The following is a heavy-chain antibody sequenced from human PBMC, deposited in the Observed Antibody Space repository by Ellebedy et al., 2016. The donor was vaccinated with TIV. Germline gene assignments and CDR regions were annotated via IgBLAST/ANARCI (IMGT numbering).Heavy chain of an antibody. D-gene: IGHD3-10*01. J-gene: IGHJ5*02. CDR1: GGSFSGYY. Sequence: MPGGSLRLTCAVYGGSFSGYYWSWIRQPPGKGLEWIGEINHSGSTNYNPSLKSQVTISVDTSKNQFSLNLSSVTAADTAVYYCARAVLWFGEFPAPWGQGTLVTVSS. CDR3: ARAVLWFGEFPAP. V-gene: IGHV4-34*01. CDR2: INHSGST.